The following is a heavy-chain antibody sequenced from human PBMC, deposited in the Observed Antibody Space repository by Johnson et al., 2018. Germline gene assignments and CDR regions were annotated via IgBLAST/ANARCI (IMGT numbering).Heavy chain of an antibody. J-gene: IGHJ1*01. CDR3: AKDWEVAAGDTGGYFHH. CDR1: GFTFSAYG. Sequence: QVQLVESGGGVVQPGRSLRLSCAASGFTFSAYGMHWVRQAPGKGLEWVAVISYDGSNKYYADSVKGRFTISRDNSKNTLYLQMNSLRAEDTGVYYCAKDWEVAAGDTGGYFHHWGQGTLVTVSS. D-gene: IGHD6-13*01. V-gene: IGHV3-30*18. CDR2: ISYDGSNK.